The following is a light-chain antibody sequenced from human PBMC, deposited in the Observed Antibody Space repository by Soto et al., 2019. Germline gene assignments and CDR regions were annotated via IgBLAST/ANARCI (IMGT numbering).Light chain of an antibody. CDR2: EVI. V-gene: IGLV2-14*01. Sequence: QSALTQPASVSGSTGQSITISCTGTSSDVGGYSYVSWYQQYPGKAPKLLIYEVINRPSGVSNRFSGSKSGNTASLTISGLQADDEADYYCSSYTSGSTYVVFGGGTKVTVL. J-gene: IGLJ2*01. CDR1: SSDVGGYSY. CDR3: SSYTSGSTYVV.